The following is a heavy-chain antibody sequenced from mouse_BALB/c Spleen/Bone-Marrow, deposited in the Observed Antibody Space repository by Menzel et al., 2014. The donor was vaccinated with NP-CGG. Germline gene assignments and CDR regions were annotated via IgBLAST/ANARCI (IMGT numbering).Heavy chain of an antibody. J-gene: IGHJ3*01. D-gene: IGHD2-4*01. Sequence: GEKFVSPGPSAKFSATPSGSNFKKTLRNGVNQSLEKALEWFGGMVPPMGNTKYDPKFQGKATITTDTSSNTAYLQLSSLTSEDTAVYYCARWAHYDYDGAWFAYWGQGTLVTVSA. CDR1: GSNFKKTL. CDR3: ARWAHYDYDGAWFAY. V-gene: IGHV14-3*02. CDR2: MVPPMGNT.